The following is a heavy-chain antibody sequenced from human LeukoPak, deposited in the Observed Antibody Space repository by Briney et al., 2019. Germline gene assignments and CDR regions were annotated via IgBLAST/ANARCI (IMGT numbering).Heavy chain of an antibody. CDR3: ARRAGSNAFDI. CDR2: ISGGGGST. Sequence: GSLRLSCSASGFTFSNYAITWVRQAPGKGLEWVSTISGGGGSTYYADSVKGRFTISRDNSKNTLYLQMNSLRAEDTAVYYCARRAGSNAFDIWGQGTMVTVSS. J-gene: IGHJ3*02. D-gene: IGHD3-10*01. V-gene: IGHV3-23*01. CDR1: GFTFSNYA.